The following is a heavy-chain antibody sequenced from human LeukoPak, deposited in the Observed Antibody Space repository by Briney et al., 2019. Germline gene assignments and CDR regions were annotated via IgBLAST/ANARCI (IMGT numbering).Heavy chain of an antibody. CDR3: ARGRQDVTMIVEVMTAVSYYLDV. J-gene: IGHJ6*03. Sequence: PSETLSLTCAVYGGSFSGYYWTWIRQTPEKGLEWIGEMNPSGSTNYNPSLKSRVTISVDTSKNQFSLELSSVTAADTAVYYCARGRQDVTMIVEVMTAVSYYLDVWGKGTTVTVS. D-gene: IGHD3-22*01. V-gene: IGHV4-34*01. CDR2: MNPSGST. CDR1: GGSFSGYY.